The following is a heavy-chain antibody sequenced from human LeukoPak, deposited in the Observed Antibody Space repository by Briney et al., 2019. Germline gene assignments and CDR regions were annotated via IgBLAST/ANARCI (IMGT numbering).Heavy chain of an antibody. CDR3: ARSGTMVRRAANYYYYYMDV. D-gene: IGHD3-10*01. V-gene: IGHV3-20*04. CDR2: INWNGGST. J-gene: IGHJ6*03. CDR1: GFTFDDYG. Sequence: PGGSLRLSCAASGFTFDDYGMSWVRQAPGKGLEWVSGINWNGGSTGYADSVKGRFTISRDNAKNSLYLQMNSLRAEDTALYYCARSGTMVRRAANYYYYYMDVWGKGTTVTVSS.